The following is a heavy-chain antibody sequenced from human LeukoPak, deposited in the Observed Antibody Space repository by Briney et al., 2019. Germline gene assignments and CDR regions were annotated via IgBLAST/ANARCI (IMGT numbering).Heavy chain of an antibody. CDR2: ISWNSDSI. CDR1: GFTFDDYA. CDR3: AKSKTAFDY. V-gene: IGHV3-9*01. D-gene: IGHD1-14*01. Sequence: GGSLRLSCAASGFTFDDYAMHWVRQAPGKGLEWVSGISWNSDSIGYADSVKGRFTISRDNSKNTLYLQMNSLRAEDTAVYYCAKSKTAFDYWGQGTLVTVSS. J-gene: IGHJ4*02.